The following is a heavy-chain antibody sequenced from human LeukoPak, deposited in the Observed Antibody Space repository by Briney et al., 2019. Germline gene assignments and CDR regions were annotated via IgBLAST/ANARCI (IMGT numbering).Heavy chain of an antibody. Sequence: SQTLSLTCTVSGGSIGSATGTYYWSWIRQPPGKGLEWIGEINHSGSTNYNPSLKSRVTISVDTSKNQFSLKLSSVTAADTAVYYCARAARQGPNSSSSGYWGQGTLVTVSS. V-gene: IGHV4-34*01. J-gene: IGHJ4*02. CDR3: ARAARQGPNSSSSGY. CDR1: GGSIGSATGTYY. D-gene: IGHD6-6*01. CDR2: INHSGST.